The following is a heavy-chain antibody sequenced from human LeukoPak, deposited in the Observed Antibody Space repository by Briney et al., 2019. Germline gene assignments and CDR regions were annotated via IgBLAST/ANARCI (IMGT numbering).Heavy chain of an antibody. CDR1: GGSISSGSYY. Sequence: PSQTLSLTCTVSGGSISSGSYYWRWIRQPAGKGLEWIGRIYTSGSTNYNPSLKSRVTISVDTSKNQFSLKLSSVTAADTAVYYCSSCSGGSCLSGFDPWGQGTLVTVSP. J-gene: IGHJ5*02. D-gene: IGHD2-15*01. CDR2: IYTSGST. V-gene: IGHV4-61*02. CDR3: SSCSGGSCLSGFDP.